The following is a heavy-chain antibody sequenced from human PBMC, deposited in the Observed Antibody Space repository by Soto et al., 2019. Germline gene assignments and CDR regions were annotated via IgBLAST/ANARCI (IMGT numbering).Heavy chain of an antibody. CDR3: AGGGGVAIRYFDWLRYFDY. V-gene: IGHV1-69*13. D-gene: IGHD3-9*01. J-gene: IGHJ4*02. Sequence: GASVKVSCKASGGTFSSYAISWVRQAPGQGLEWMGGIIPIFGTANYAQKFQGRVTITADESTSTAYMELSSLRSEDTAVYYCAGGGGVAIRYFDWLRYFDYWGQGTLVTVSS. CDR2: IIPIFGTA. CDR1: GGTFSSYA.